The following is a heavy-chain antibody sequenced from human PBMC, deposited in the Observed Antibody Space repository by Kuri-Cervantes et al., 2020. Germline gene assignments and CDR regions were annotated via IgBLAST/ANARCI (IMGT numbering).Heavy chain of an antibody. CDR3: AKGIQLWFRGFDY. CDR2: ISGSGGST. CDR1: GFTFSYAA. Sequence: GESLKIPCAASGFTFSYAAMTLVRQAPGRGLEWVSAISGSGGSTYYADSVKGRFTISRDNSKNTLYLQMNSLRAEDTAVYYCAKGIQLWFRGFDYWGQGTLVTVSS. J-gene: IGHJ4*02. V-gene: IGHV3-23*01. D-gene: IGHD5-18*01.